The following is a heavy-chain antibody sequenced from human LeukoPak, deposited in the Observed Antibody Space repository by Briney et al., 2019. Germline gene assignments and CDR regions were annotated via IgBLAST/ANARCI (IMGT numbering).Heavy chain of an antibody. Sequence: SETLSLTCAVYGGSFSGYYWNWLRQPPGKGLEWIGEINHSGSTNYNPSLKSRVTISVDTSKNQFSLKLSSVTAADTAVYYCARGVASDPVDTAMVEDYWGQGTLVTVSS. J-gene: IGHJ4*02. V-gene: IGHV4-34*01. CDR2: INHSGST. D-gene: IGHD5-18*01. CDR1: GGSFSGYY. CDR3: ARGVASDPVDTAMVEDY.